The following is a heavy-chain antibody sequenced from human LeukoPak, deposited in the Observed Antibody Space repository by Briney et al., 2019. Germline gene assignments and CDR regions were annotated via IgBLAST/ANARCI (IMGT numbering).Heavy chain of an antibody. D-gene: IGHD4-23*01. Sequence: SGTLSLTCTVSGGSISSYYWSWIRQPAGKGLEWIGSIYYSGSTYYNPSLKSRVTISVDTSKNQFSLKLSSVTAADTAVYYCARHRLSTVGSFCYFDYWGQGTLVTVSS. CDR3: ARHRLSTVGSFCYFDY. CDR2: IYYSGST. J-gene: IGHJ4*02. CDR1: GGSISSYY. V-gene: IGHV4-59*05.